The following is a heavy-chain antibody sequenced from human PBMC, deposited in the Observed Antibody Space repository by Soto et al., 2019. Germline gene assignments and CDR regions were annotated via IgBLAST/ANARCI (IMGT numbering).Heavy chain of an antibody. CDR3: ARYDFGTLDN. Sequence: SETLSLTCAVAGDSVISSFWWTWVRQPPGKGLEWIGEIYHTESTNYAPSLKSRVTISLDKSKNQFSLRLNSVTAADTAVYYCARYDFGTLDNWGQGIRVTVSS. CDR1: GDSVISSFW. J-gene: IGHJ4*02. CDR2: IYHTEST. V-gene: IGHV4-4*02. D-gene: IGHD4-17*01.